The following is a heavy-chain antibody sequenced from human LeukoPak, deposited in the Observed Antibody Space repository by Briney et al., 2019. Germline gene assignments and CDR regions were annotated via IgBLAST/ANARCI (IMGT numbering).Heavy chain of an antibody. CDR1: GGSISSSSYY. Sequence: PSETLSLTCTVSGGSISSSSYYWGWIRQPPGTGLEWIGSIYYSGSTYYNPSLKSRVTIAVDTSKNQFSLKLSSVTAADTAVYYCARLGRGGSYIDYWGQGTLVTVSS. CDR3: ARLGRGGSYIDY. D-gene: IGHD1-26*01. J-gene: IGHJ4*02. CDR2: IYYSGST. V-gene: IGHV4-39*01.